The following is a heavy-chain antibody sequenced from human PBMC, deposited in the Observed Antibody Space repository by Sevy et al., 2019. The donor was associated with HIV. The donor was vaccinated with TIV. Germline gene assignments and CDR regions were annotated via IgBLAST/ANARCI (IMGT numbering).Heavy chain of an antibody. D-gene: IGHD3-22*01. V-gene: IGHV4-4*02. J-gene: IGHJ4*02. CDR1: GASITPNTW. CDR3: ASLQGYYDDSTAYSTYFFDS. Sequence: SETLSLVCTVSGASITPNTWWSWVRQAPGEGLEWIGDISHGESTNYNPSLESRVTISIDAATSQFSLNPKSVTAADTALYFCASLQGYYDDSTAYSTYFFDSWGPGTLVTVSS. CDR2: ISHGEST.